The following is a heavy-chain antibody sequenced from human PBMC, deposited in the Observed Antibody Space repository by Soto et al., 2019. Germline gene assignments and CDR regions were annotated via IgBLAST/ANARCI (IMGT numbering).Heavy chain of an antibody. V-gene: IGHV4-59*02. J-gene: IGHJ5*02. Sequence: SESLSVTCTVSGGSVSSYYWSWIRQSPGKELEWIGSIYYSGNTNYNPSLKSRVTISVDTSKNLFFLQLNSVTVADTAVYYCARGGASSKWLDPWGQGTLVTVSS. D-gene: IGHD3-10*01. CDR3: ARGGASSKWLDP. CDR2: IYYSGNT. CDR1: GGSVSSYY.